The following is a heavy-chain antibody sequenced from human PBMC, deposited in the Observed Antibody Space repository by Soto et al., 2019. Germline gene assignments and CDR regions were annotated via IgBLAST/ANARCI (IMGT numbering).Heavy chain of an antibody. D-gene: IGHD4-17*01. J-gene: IGHJ6*02. CDR1: GFTFSGSA. V-gene: IGHV3-73*02. CDR3: TRHVDYPSQYYGLDV. CDR2: IRSKGNSYAT. Sequence: EVQLVESGGGLVQPGGSLKLSCAASGFTFSGSAMHWVRQASGKGLEWVGRIRSKGNSYATAYGESVKGRVTISRDDSTNTAYLQMNSLKTEDTAVYYCTRHVDYPSQYYGLDVWGQGTTVTVSS.